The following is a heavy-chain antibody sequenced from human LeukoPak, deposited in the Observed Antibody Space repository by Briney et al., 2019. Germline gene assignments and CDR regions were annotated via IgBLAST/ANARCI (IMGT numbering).Heavy chain of an antibody. CDR1: GYSISSGYY. CDR3: ARRSGSGYYYFDY. J-gene: IGHJ4*02. D-gene: IGHD3-10*01. CDR2: IYHSGST. Sequence: KPSETLSLTCAVSGYSISSGYYWGWIRQPPGKGLEGIGRIYHSGSTYYNPSLKRRVTISVDTSKNQFSLKLNSVTAADTAVYYCARRSGSGYYYFDYWGQGTLVTVSS. V-gene: IGHV4-38-2*01.